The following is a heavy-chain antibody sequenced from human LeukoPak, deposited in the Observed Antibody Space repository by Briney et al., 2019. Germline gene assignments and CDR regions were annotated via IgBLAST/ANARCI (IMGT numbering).Heavy chain of an antibody. CDR2: IIPILGIA. CDR1: GGTFGSYT. CDR3: ARGAVVVPAKVPLYGMDV. V-gene: IGHV1-69*02. D-gene: IGHD2-2*01. Sequence: SVKVSCKASGGTFGSYTISWVRQAPGQGLEWMGRIIPILGIANYAQKFQGRVTITADKSTSTAYMELSSLRSEDTAVYYCARGAVVVPAKVPLYGMDVWGQGTTVTVSS. J-gene: IGHJ6*02.